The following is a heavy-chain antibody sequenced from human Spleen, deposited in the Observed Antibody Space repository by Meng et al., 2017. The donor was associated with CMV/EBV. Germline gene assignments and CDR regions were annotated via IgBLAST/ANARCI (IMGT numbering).Heavy chain of an antibody. D-gene: IGHD1-26*01. J-gene: IGHJ6*02. V-gene: IGHV3-23*01. Sequence: GESLKISCAASGFTFSSYAMSWVRQAPGKGLEWVSAISGSGGSTYYADSVKGRFTISRDNAKNSLYLQMNSLRAEDTAFCYCARDRGREMDVWGLGTTVTVSS. CDR1: GFTFSSYA. CDR3: ARDRGREMDV. CDR2: ISGSGGST.